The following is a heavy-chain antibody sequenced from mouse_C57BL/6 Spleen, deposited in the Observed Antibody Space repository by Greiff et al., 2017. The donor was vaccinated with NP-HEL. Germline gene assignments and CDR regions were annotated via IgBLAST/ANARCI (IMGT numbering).Heavy chain of an antibody. CDR1: GYTFTSYW. CDR3: ANYGSRYYAMDY. D-gene: IGHD1-1*01. J-gene: IGHJ4*01. CDR2: INPSNGGT. V-gene: IGHV1-53*01. Sequence: VQLKQPGTELVKPGASVKLSCKASGYTFTSYWMHWVKQRPGQGLEWIGNINPSNGGTNYNEKFKSKATLTVDKSSSTAYMQLSSLTSEDSAVYYCANYGSRYYAMDYWGQGTSVTVSS.